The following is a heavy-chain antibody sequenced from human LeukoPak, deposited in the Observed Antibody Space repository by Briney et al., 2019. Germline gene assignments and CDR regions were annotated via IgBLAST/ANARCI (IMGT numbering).Heavy chain of an antibody. Sequence: ASVKVSCKASGYTFTGYYMHWVRQAPGQGLEWMGWINPNSGGPNYAQKFQGRVTMTRDTSISTAYMELSRLRSDDTAVYYCARDLDFGVVYYYYYMDVWGKGTTVTVSS. CDR3: ARDLDFGVVYYYYYMDV. D-gene: IGHD3-3*01. J-gene: IGHJ6*03. CDR1: GYTFTGYY. CDR2: INPNSGGP. V-gene: IGHV1-2*02.